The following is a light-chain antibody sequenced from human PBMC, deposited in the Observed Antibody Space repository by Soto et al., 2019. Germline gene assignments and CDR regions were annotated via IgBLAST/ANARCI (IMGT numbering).Light chain of an antibody. CDR3: QLSHNLPRR. Sequence: EIVMTQSPATLSVSPGERSTLSCRASQSVSSNLAWYQQRPGQAPRLLIYGASTRATGIPARFSGSGSGTEFTLTISSLQSEDFAVFCCQLSHNLPRRFGEGTKVDVK. V-gene: IGKV3-15*01. CDR1: QSVSSN. J-gene: IGKJ1*01. CDR2: GAS.